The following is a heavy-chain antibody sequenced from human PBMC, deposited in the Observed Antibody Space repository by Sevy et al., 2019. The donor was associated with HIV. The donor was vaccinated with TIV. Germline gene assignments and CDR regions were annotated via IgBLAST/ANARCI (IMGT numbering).Heavy chain of an antibody. Sequence: SKTLSLTCTVSGGSIGQYYWSWIRQPPGKGPEWIGYVYYTGHTNYNPSLKSRVTISVDTSKNQFSLNLSSVTAADTAVYYCAREIGGGQQLVSDAFHIWGQGTMVTVSS. D-gene: IGHD6-13*01. CDR3: AREIGGGQQLVSDAFHI. CDR2: VYYTGHT. J-gene: IGHJ3*02. CDR1: GGSIGQYY. V-gene: IGHV4-59*01.